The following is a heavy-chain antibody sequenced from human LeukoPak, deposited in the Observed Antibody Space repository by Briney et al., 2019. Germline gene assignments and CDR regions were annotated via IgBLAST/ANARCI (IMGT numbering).Heavy chain of an antibody. CDR2: ISYDGSNK. V-gene: IGHV3-30-3*01. J-gene: IGHJ4*02. Sequence: GPLRLSCAASGFTFSSSAMHWVRQAPGKGLEWVAIISYDGSNKYCADSVKGRFTISRDNSRNTLYLQMNSLRAEDTAVYYCARDRSSSWYYFDFDYWGQGTLVTVSS. CDR3: ARDRSSSWYYFDFDY. D-gene: IGHD6-13*01. CDR1: GFTFSSSA.